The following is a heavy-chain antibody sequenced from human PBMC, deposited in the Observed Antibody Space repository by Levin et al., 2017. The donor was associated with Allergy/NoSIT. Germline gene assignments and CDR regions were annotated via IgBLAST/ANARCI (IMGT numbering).Heavy chain of an antibody. CDR3: ARAHYSSPDC. D-gene: IGHD6-13*01. CDR1: GYTFISYH. J-gene: IGHJ4*02. Sequence: WASVKVSCKASGYTFISYHIHWVRQAPGQGLEWMGIINPSGGSTSYAQKFQGRVTMTRDTSTSTVYMELSSLRSEDTAVYYCARAHYSSPDCWGQGTLVTVSS. V-gene: IGHV1-46*01. CDR2: INPSGGST.